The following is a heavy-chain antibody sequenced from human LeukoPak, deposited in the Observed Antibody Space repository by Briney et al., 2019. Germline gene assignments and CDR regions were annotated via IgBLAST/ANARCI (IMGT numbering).Heavy chain of an antibody. CDR3: SRGWSIGYYSSFDY. Sequence: PSETLSLTCAVYGGSFSGYYWGWIRQPPGKGLEWSGEINNSGRTNYKPSPKSRVTISEDTRQNTFSLKRSSVTAAAAAPYCGSRGWSIGYYSSFDYGGQRTLVTVSS. CDR1: GGSFSGYY. CDR2: INNSGRT. V-gene: IGHV4-34*01. D-gene: IGHD3-22*01. J-gene: IGHJ4*02.